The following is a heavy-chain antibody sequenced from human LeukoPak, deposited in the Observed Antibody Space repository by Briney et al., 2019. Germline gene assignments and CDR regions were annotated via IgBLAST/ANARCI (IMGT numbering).Heavy chain of an antibody. Sequence: SETLSLTCAVSGGSISSGSYSWSCIRQPPGKGLECIGYIYPRGSTYYNPSLKSRVILSLDKSANQFSLNLSSVTAADTAVYYCARFSPRAMGNYLDFWGQGTLVTVSS. CDR2: IYPRGST. J-gene: IGHJ4*02. CDR1: GGSISSGSYS. CDR3: ARFSPRAMGNYLDF. V-gene: IGHV4-30-2*01. D-gene: IGHD7-27*01.